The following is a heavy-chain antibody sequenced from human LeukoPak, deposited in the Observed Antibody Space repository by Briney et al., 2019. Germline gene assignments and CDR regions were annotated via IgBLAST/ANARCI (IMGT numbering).Heavy chain of an antibody. CDR2: ISSSSSYI. J-gene: IGHJ4*02. CDR1: GFTFSSYS. D-gene: IGHD5-24*01. V-gene: IGHV3-21*01. Sequence: GGSLRLSCAASGFTFSSYSMNWVRQAPGKGLEWVSSISSSSSYIYYADSVKGRFTISRDNAKNSLYLQMNSLRAEDTAVYYCARGPLRCNYVPCGYFDYWGQGTLVTVSS. CDR3: ARGPLRCNYVPCGYFDY.